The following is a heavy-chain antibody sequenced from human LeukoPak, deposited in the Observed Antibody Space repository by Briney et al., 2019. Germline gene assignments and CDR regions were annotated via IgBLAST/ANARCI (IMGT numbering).Heavy chain of an antibody. D-gene: IGHD3-10*01. J-gene: IGHJ4*02. Sequence: GGSLRLSCAASGFTFSSYWMHWVRHAPGKGLVWVSRINSDGSSTNYADSVKGRFTISRDNAKNTLYLQMNSLRAEDTAVYYCASELLGGSFFDYWGQGTLVTVSS. CDR2: INSDGSST. CDR1: GFTFSSYW. V-gene: IGHV3-74*01. CDR3: ASELLGGSFFDY.